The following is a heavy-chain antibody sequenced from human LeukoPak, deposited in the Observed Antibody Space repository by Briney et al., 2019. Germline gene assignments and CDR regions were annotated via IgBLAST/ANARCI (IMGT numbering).Heavy chain of an antibody. CDR1: GGSISSYY. D-gene: IGHD3-10*01. Sequence: SETLSLTCTVSGGSISSYYWSWIRPPPGKGLEWIGYIYYSGSTNYNPSLKSRVTISVDTSKNQFSLKLSSVTAADTAVYYCARQTMVRGVIGFDPWGQGTLVTVSS. CDR3: ARQTMVRGVIGFDP. CDR2: IYYSGST. V-gene: IGHV4-59*08. J-gene: IGHJ5*02.